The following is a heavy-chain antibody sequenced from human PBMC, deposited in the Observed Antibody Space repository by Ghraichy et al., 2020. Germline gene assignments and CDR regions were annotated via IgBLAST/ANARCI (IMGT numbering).Heavy chain of an antibody. CDR2: ISWNSGSI. CDR1: GFTFDDYA. V-gene: IGHV3-9*01. Sequence: GGSLRLSCAASGFTFDDYAMHWVRQAPGKGLEWVSGISWNSGSIGYADSVKGRFTISRDNAKNSLYLQMNSLRAEDTALYYCAFYSGSYLSAFDIWGQGTMVTVSS. D-gene: IGHD1-26*01. CDR3: AFYSGSYLSAFDI. J-gene: IGHJ3*02.